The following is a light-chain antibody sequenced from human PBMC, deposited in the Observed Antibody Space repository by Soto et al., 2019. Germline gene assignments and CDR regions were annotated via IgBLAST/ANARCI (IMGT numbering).Light chain of an antibody. V-gene: IGKV3-20*01. Sequence: EVVLTQSPGSLSLSPGERATLSCRASQSVISSYLAWHQQKPGQAPRLLIYGASSRATGIPDRFSGSGSGTDFTLTISRLEPEDCAVYYCQQFGGSLTWTFGQGTKVEIK. J-gene: IGKJ1*01. CDR1: QSVISSY. CDR3: QQFGGSLTWT. CDR2: GAS.